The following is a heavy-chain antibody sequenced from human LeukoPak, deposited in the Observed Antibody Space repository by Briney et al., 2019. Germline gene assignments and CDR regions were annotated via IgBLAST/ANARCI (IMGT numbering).Heavy chain of an antibody. J-gene: IGHJ4*02. Sequence: KPSETLSLTCAVYGGSFSGYYWSWIRQPPGKGLEWIGEINHSGSTNYNSSLKSRVTISVDTSKNQFSLYLSSVTAADTAVYYCASAPNYSYFDYWGQGTLVTVSS. V-gene: IGHV4-34*01. CDR2: INHSGST. CDR1: GGSFSGYY. CDR3: ASAPNYSYFDY. D-gene: IGHD4/OR15-4a*01.